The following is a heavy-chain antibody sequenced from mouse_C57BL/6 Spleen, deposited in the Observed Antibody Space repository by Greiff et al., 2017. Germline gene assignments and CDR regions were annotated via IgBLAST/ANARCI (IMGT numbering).Heavy chain of an antibody. CDR3: ARDYGIGGYAMDY. D-gene: IGHD1-1*01. J-gene: IGHJ4*01. V-gene: IGHV2-9-1*01. CDR1: GFSLTSYA. CDR2: IWTGGGT. Sequence: VQVVESGPGLVAPSQSLSITCTVSGFSLTSYAISWVRQPPGKGLEWLGVIWTGGGTNYNSALKSRLSNSKDNSKSQVFLKMNSLQTDDTARYYCARDYGIGGYAMDYWGQGTSVTVSS.